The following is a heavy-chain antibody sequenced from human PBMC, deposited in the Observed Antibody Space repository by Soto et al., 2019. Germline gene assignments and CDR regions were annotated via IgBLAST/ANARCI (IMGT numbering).Heavy chain of an antibody. V-gene: IGHV1-58*01. CDR2: IVVGSGNT. Sequence: SVKVSCKASGFTFTSSAVQWVRQARGQRLEWIGWIVVGSGNTNYAQKFQERVTITRDMSTSTAYMELSSLRSEDTAVYYCAADIVVVPAAIGTAYYYYGMDVWGQGTTVTVSS. CDR1: GFTFTSSA. CDR3: AADIVVVPAAIGTAYYYYGMDV. D-gene: IGHD2-2*02. J-gene: IGHJ6*02.